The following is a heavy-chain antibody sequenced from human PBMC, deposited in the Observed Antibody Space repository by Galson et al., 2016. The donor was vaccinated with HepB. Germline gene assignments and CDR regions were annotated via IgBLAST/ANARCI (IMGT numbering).Heavy chain of an antibody. J-gene: IGHJ4*02. Sequence: SLRLSCATSGFTFSYYGMHWVRQAPGKGLEWVAVIWYDGSNKYYADSAKGRFTISRDNYKKTLYLQMNSLRAEDTAVYYCVRELYGDFVPYYFEYWGQGTLVAVSS. D-gene: IGHD4-17*01. CDR2: IWYDGSNK. V-gene: IGHV3-33*01. CDR1: GFTFSYYG. CDR3: VRELYGDFVPYYFEY.